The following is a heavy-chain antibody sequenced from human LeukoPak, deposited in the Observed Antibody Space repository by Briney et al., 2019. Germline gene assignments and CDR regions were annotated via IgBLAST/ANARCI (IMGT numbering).Heavy chain of an antibody. V-gene: IGHV3-74*01. J-gene: IGHJ4*02. Sequence: SGGSLRLSCAASGNYWMHWVRQAPGKGLVWVSHINSDGSWTGYADSVKGRFTISKDNAKNTVYLQMNNLRAEDTAVYYCVSFYETYWGRGTLVTVSS. D-gene: IGHD2/OR15-2a*01. CDR2: INSDGSWT. CDR3: VSFYETY. CDR1: GNYW.